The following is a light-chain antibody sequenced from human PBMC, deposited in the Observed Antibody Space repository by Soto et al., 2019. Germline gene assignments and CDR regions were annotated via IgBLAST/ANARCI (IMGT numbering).Light chain of an antibody. Sequence: IVMTQSPATLSLSPGERATLSCRAGQSIDSKLAWYQQRTGQAPRLLIYAASTRATGIPARFSGSGSGTEFTLTISGPQSEDFGVYYCQQYTSWRTFGQGTNVEIK. CDR3: QQYTSWRT. CDR2: AAS. V-gene: IGKV3-15*01. J-gene: IGKJ1*01. CDR1: QSIDSK.